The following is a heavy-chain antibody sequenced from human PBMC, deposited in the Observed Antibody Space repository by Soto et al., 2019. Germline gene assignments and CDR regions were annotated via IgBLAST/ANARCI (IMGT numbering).Heavy chain of an antibody. V-gene: IGHV3-23*01. Sequence: GGSLSLSCAASGFTFSSYAMSWVGQAPGKGLELVSAISGSGGSTYYADSVKGRFTIPRDNSKNTLYLQMNSLRAEDTAVYYCAKWGCLEWLTSGPYYDYGMDVWGQGTTVTVSS. CDR1: GFTFSSYA. CDR3: AKWGCLEWLTSGPYYDYGMDV. D-gene: IGHD3-3*01. J-gene: IGHJ6*02. CDR2: ISGSGGST.